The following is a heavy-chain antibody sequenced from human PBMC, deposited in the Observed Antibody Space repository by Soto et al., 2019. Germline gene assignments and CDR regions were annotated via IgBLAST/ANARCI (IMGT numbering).Heavy chain of an antibody. CDR2: IVPIPDIT. J-gene: IGHJ3*01. V-gene: IGHV1-69*08. CDR3: PRDRITTRGDAFDL. CDR1: GGTFSTYI. D-gene: IGHD3-3*01. Sequence: QVQLVQSGAEVRKPGSSVKVSCKAPGGTFSTYIISWVRQAPGQGLEWMGRIVPIPDITNYAQKFQGRVTVTADRSTSTAYMELTSLKSEDTAVYHCPRDRITTRGDAFDLWGQGSMVTVSS.